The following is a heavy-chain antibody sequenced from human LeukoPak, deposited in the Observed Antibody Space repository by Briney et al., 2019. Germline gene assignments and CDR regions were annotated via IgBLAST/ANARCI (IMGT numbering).Heavy chain of an antibody. J-gene: IGHJ5*02. CDR1: GFTFDDYA. Sequence: PGGSLRLSCAASGFTFDDYAMHWVRQAPGKGLEWVSGISWNSGSIGYADSVRGRFSISKDNSKNSLYLQMNSLTTEDTALYYCAKDISKRGLAIADHWGQGTLVTVSS. D-gene: IGHD3-3*02. CDR3: AKDISKRGLAIADH. V-gene: IGHV3-9*01. CDR2: ISWNSGSI.